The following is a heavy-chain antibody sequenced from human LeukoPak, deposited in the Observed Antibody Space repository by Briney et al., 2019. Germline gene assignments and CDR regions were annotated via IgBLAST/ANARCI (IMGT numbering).Heavy chain of an antibody. V-gene: IGHV4-38-2*02. Sequence: SETLSLTCAVSGYSISSGYYWGWIRQPPGEGLEWIGSIYHSGSTYYNPSLKSRVTISVDTSKNQFSLKLSSVTAADTAVYYCAREPDTAMVPPFFDYWGQGTLVTVSS. J-gene: IGHJ4*02. D-gene: IGHD5-18*01. CDR3: AREPDTAMVPPFFDY. CDR2: IYHSGST. CDR1: GYSISSGYY.